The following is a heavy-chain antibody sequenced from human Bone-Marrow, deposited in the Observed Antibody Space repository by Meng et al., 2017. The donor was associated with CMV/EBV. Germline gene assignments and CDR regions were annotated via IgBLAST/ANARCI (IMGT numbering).Heavy chain of an antibody. CDR3: ARTDFWSGHQRGFYYYYGMDV. D-gene: IGHD3-3*01. CDR2: IYYSGST. J-gene: IGHJ6*02. Sequence: SETLSLTCTVSGGSISSGGYYWSWIRQHPGKGLEWIGYIYYSGSTYYNPSLKSRVTISVDTSKNQFSLKLSSVTAADTAVYYCARTDFWSGHQRGFYYYYGMDVWGQGTTVPVSS. CDR1: GGSISSGGYY. V-gene: IGHV4-31*03.